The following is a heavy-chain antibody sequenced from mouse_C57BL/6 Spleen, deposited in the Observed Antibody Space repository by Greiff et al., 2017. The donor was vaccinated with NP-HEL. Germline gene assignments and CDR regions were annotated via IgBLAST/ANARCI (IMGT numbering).Heavy chain of an antibody. Sequence: QVQLQQSGAELVRPGASVTLSCKASGYTFTDYEMHWVKQTPVHGLEWIGAIDPETGGTAYNQKFKGKAILTADKSSSTAYMELRSLTSEDSAFYYCTGGGIITTVVADWYFDVWGTGTTVTVSS. D-gene: IGHD1-1*01. CDR1: GYTFTDYE. CDR3: TGGGIITTVVADWYFDV. CDR2: IDPETGGT. J-gene: IGHJ1*03. V-gene: IGHV1-15*01.